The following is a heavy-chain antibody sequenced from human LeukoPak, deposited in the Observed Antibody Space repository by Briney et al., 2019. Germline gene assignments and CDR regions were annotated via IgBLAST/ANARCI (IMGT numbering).Heavy chain of an antibody. J-gene: IGHJ5*02. CDR2: IYHSGST. CDR3: ARGHSSGWYSYNWFDP. Sequence: SETLSLTCTVSGYSISSGYYWGWIRQPPGKGLEWIGSIYHSGSTYYNPPLKSRVTISVDTSKNQFSLKLSSVTAADTAVYYCARGHSSGWYSYNWFDPWGQGTLVTVSS. D-gene: IGHD6-19*01. CDR1: GYSISSGYY. V-gene: IGHV4-38-2*02.